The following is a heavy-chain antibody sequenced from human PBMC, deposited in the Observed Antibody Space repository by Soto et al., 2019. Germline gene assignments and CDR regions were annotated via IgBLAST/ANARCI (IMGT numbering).Heavy chain of an antibody. D-gene: IGHD2-2*01. J-gene: IGHJ6*02. CDR2: ISSSSDYT. V-gene: IGHV3-11*06. Sequence: PGGSLRLSCAASGFSFSDYYMSWIRQAPGKGLEWVSYISSSSDYTNYADSVKGRFTISRDNAKNSLYLQMSGLRAEDASVYYCARYCSRTSCHSGGYYYGMDVWGQGTTVTVSS. CDR3: ARYCSRTSCHSGGYYYGMDV. CDR1: GFSFSDYY.